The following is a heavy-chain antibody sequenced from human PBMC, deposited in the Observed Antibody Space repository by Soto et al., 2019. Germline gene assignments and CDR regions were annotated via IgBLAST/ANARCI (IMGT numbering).Heavy chain of an antibody. J-gene: IGHJ4*02. CDR3: TKDHEDKALSFDS. D-gene: IGHD6-6*01. Sequence: GGSLRLSCAASGFTFSDHGMHWVRQVPDKGLEWVAVISHDGITKYYADSLKGRFTISRDNSNNTVFLQMNGLRAEDTAVYYCTKDHEDKALSFDSWGQGTLVTVSS. V-gene: IGHV3-30*18. CDR2: ISHDGITK. CDR1: GFTFSDHG.